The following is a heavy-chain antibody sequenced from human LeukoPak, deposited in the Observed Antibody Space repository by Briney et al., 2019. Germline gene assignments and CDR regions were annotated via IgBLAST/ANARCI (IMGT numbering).Heavy chain of an antibody. V-gene: IGHV3-30*18. D-gene: IGHD4-23*01. CDR1: GLTFSRYG. CDR2: ISSDGGTD. Sequence: GRSLRLSCAASGLTFSRYGMHWVRQAPGKGLEWVAVISSDGGTDYYADSVQGRFTIFRDNSKNTVYLQMKSLRPGDTAMYYCTKEGAAGGKMQFCFDYWGQGTLVTVSS. CDR3: TKEGAAGGKMQFCFDY. J-gene: IGHJ4*02.